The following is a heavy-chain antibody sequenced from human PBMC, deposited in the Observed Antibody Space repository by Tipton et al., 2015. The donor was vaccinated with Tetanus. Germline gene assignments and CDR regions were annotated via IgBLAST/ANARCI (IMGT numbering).Heavy chain of an antibody. J-gene: IGHJ4*02. D-gene: IGHD3-3*01. CDR1: GFTFSTHG. Sequence: SGFTFSTHGMHWVRQAPGKGLEWVALVWYDGTRKYYTESVEGRFTISRDNSKNTLYLQMDSLRVEDTATYFCARVRFVEWLGPLDCRGQGTLVTVSS. CDR3: ARVRFVEWLGPLDC. CDR2: VWYDGTRK. V-gene: IGHV3-33*01.